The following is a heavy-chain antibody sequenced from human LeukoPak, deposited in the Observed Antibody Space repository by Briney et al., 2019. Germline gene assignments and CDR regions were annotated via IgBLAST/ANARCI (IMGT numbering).Heavy chain of an antibody. V-gene: IGHV1-2*02. J-gene: IGHJ1*01. Sequence: RASVKVSCKASGYTFTGYYMHWVRQAPGQGLEWMGWINPNGGGTNYAQKFQGRVTMTRDTSISTAYMELSRLRSDDTAVYYCARDGVGYYDSSGYYYFQHWGQGTLVTVSS. CDR3: ARDGVGYYDSSGYYYFQH. CDR2: INPNGGGT. CDR1: GYTFTGYY. D-gene: IGHD3-22*01.